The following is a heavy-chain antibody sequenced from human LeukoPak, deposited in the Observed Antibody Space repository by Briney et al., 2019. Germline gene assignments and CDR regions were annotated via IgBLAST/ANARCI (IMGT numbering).Heavy chain of an antibody. D-gene: IGHD5-12*01. J-gene: IGHJ4*02. CDR3: AKDRSWLRPYCFDY. CDR1: GFTFSRYA. Sequence: PGGSLRLSCAASGFTFSRYAMSWVRQAPGKGLEWVSAISGSGGSTYFADSVKGRSTISRDNTKNTLSLQMNSLRAEDTAVYYCAKDRSWLRPYCFDYWGQGTLVTVSS. V-gene: IGHV3-23*01. CDR2: ISGSGGST.